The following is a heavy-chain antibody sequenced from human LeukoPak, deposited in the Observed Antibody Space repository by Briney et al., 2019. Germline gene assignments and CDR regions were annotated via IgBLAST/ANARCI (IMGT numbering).Heavy chain of an antibody. CDR3: ARGKTRTLYDFWSGYLDY. CDR2: IYTSGST. CDR1: GGSISSYY. V-gene: IGHV4-4*07. D-gene: IGHD3-3*01. Sequence: SETLSLTCTVSGGSISSYYWSWIRQPAGKGLEWIGRIYTSGSTNYNPSLKSRVTMSVDTSKNQFSLKLSSVTAADTAVHYCARGKTRTLYDFWSGYLDYWGQGTLVTVSS. J-gene: IGHJ4*02.